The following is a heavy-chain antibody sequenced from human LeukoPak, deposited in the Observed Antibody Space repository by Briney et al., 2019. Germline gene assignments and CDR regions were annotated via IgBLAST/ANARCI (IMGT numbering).Heavy chain of an antibody. V-gene: IGHV1-8*01. CDR1: GYTFTSYD. CDR3: ARRPTGHEYYYYGMDV. Sequence: ASVKVSCKASGYTFTSYDINWVRQATGQGPEWMGWMNPNSGNTGYVQKFQGRVTMTRNTSISTAYMELNSLRSEDTAVYYCARRPTGHEYYYYGMDVWGQGTTVTVSS. CDR2: MNPNSGNT. D-gene: IGHD3-10*01. J-gene: IGHJ6*02.